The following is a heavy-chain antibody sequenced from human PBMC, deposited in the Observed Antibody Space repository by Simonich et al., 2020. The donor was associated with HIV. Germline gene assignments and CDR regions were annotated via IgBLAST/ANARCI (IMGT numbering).Heavy chain of an antibody. CDR3: ASCGGDCYHFDY. D-gene: IGHD2-21*02. CDR2: INHSGSP. V-gene: IGHV4-34*01. J-gene: IGHJ4*02. CDR1: GESLSGYY. Sequence: QVQLQQWGAGLLKPSETLSLICAVYGESLSGYYWSWIRQPPGKGLEWIGEINHSGSPNYNPSLKSRVTISVDTSKNQFSLKLSSVTAADTAVYYCASCGGDCYHFDYWGQGTLVTVSS.